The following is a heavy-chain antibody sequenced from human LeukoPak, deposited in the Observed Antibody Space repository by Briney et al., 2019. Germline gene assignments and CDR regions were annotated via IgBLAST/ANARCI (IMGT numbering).Heavy chain of an antibody. CDR3: ARGLVGERYYYYGMDV. V-gene: IGHV1-2*04. J-gene: IGHJ6*02. D-gene: IGHD1-26*01. CDR2: INPNSGGT. CDR1: GYTFTGYY. Sequence: ALVKVSCKASGYTFTGYYMHWVRQAPGQGLEWMGWINPNSGGTNYAQKFQGWVTMTRDTSISTAYMELSRLRSDDTAVYYCARGLVGERYYYYGMDVWGQGTTVTVSS.